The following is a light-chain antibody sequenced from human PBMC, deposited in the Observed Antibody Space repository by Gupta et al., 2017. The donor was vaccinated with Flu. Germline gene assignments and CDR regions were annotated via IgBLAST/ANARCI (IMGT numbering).Light chain of an antibody. Sequence: EVVLTQSPVTLSLSPGERATLSCRASEYISNYLAWYQQKPGQAPRLLIYDASNRATGIPARFRGSGSGTDFTLTISSLHPEDFAVYYCQQRSNWPPLTFGGGTKVEI. V-gene: IGKV3-11*01. CDR1: EYISNY. CDR2: DAS. CDR3: QQRSNWPPLT. J-gene: IGKJ4*01.